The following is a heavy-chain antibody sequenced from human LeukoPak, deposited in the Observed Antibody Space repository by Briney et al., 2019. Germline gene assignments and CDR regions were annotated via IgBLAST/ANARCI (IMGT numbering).Heavy chain of an antibody. D-gene: IGHD3-16*01. J-gene: IGHJ4*02. CDR3: ARDPGWGALDY. CDR2: MNIDGTQR. Sequence: SGRSLRLSCAASGFSFGGYALHWVRQTPGKGLELVANMNIDGTQRYHADSVEGRFTISRDNVKNTLYLQMNSLRVEDTAVYYCARDPGWGALDYWGQGALVIVSS. CDR1: GFSFGGYA. V-gene: IGHV3-7*03.